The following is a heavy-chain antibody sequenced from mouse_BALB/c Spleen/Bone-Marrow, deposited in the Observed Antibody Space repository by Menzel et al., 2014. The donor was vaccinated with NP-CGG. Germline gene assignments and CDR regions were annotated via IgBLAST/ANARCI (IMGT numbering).Heavy chain of an antibody. Sequence: VQLQQSGTDLVKPGASVKLSCTASGFNIKDTYMHWVKQRPEQGLDWIGRIDPASGNIQYDPKFQGRAAITADTSSNTAYLQLSSLTSEDTVVYYCASLTGTFDYWGQGTPLTVSS. CDR3: ASLTGTFDY. D-gene: IGHD4-1*01. CDR2: IDPASGNI. J-gene: IGHJ2*01. CDR1: GFNIKDTY. V-gene: IGHV14-3*02.